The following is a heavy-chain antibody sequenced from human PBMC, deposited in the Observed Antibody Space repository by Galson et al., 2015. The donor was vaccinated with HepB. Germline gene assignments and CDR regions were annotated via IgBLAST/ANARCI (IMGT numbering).Heavy chain of an antibody. CDR1: GFTFSSYW. CDR2: IKQDGSEK. V-gene: IGHV3-7*03. D-gene: IGHD6-19*01. CDR3: AIDLAPGSGWLLGGRFDY. Sequence: SLRLSCAASGFTFSSYWMSWVRQAPGKGLEWVANIKQDGSEKYYVDSVKGRFTISRDNAKNSLYLQMNSLRSEDTAVYYCAIDLAPGSGWLLGGRFDYWGQGTLVTVSS. J-gene: IGHJ4*02.